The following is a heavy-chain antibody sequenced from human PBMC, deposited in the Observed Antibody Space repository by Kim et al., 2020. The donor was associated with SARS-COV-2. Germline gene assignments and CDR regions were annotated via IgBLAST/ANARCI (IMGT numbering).Heavy chain of an antibody. CDR2: IIPIFGTA. J-gene: IGHJ5*02. Sequence: SVKVSCKASGGTFSSYAISWVRQTPGQGLEWMGGIIPIFGTANYAQKFQGRVTITADESTSTAYMELSSLRSEDTAVYYCARGNYDSSGSLPGANNWFDPWGQGTLVTVSS. CDR3: ARGNYDSSGSLPGANNWFDP. V-gene: IGHV1-69*13. CDR1: GGTFSSYA. D-gene: IGHD3-22*01.